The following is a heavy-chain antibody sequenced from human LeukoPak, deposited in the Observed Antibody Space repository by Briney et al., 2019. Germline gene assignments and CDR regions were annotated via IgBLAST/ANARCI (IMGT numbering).Heavy chain of an antibody. CDR3: ARAGYYDSSGYLRYYYYYMDV. D-gene: IGHD3-22*01. J-gene: IGHJ6*03. V-gene: IGHV4-59*01. CDR2: IYYSGST. CDR1: GGSISSYY. Sequence: SETLSLTCTVSGGSISSYYWSWLRQPPGKGLEWIGYIYYSGSTNYNPSLKSRVTISVDTSKNQFSLKLSSVTAADTAVYYCARAGYYDSSGYLRYYYYYMDVWGKGTTVTVSS.